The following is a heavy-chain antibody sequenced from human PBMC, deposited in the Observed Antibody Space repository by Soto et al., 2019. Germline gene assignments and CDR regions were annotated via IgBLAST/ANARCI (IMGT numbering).Heavy chain of an antibody. CDR3: ARDFTVRGVRLGGMDV. Sequence: LRLSCAASGFTFSSYAMHWVRQAPGKGPEWVAVISYDGSNKYYADSVKGRFTISRDNSKNTLYLQMNSLRAEDTAVYYCARDFTVRGVRLGGMDVWGQGTTVTVSS. D-gene: IGHD3-10*01. CDR1: GFTFSSYA. CDR2: ISYDGSNK. V-gene: IGHV3-30-3*01. J-gene: IGHJ6*02.